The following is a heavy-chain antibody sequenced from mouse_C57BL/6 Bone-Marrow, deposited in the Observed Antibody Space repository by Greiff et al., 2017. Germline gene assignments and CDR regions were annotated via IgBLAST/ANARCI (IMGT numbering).Heavy chain of an antibody. Sequence: EVKLVESGGGLVKPGGSLKLSCAASGFTFSSYTMSWVRQTPEKRLEWVATISGGGGNTYYPDSVKGRFTISRDNAKNTLYLQMSSLRSEDTALYYCARHEDYGNFHWYFDVWGTGTTVTVSS. CDR1: GFTFSSYT. CDR3: ARHEDYGNFHWYFDV. D-gene: IGHD2-1*01. CDR2: ISGGGGNT. J-gene: IGHJ1*03. V-gene: IGHV5-9*01.